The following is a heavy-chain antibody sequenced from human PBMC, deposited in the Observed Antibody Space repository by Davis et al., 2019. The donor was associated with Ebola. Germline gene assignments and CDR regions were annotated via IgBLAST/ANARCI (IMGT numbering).Heavy chain of an antibody. CDR3: ARVGGVNRIFDY. Sequence: PSETLSLTCTVSGGSISRNTYYWGWIRQPPGKGLEWIANIYYRGNTYYNPSLKSRVTISVDTSENQFSLKMSSVTAADTAVYYCARVGGVNRIFDYWGQGTLVTVSS. CDR1: GGSISRNTYY. J-gene: IGHJ4*02. CDR2: IYYRGNT. V-gene: IGHV4-39*07. D-gene: IGHD1-14*01.